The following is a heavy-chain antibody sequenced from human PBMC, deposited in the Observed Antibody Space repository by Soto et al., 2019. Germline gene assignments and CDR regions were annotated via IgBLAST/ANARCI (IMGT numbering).Heavy chain of an antibody. CDR3: ARDRGSSQWTYYFDY. CDR2: IYYSGST. J-gene: IGHJ4*02. V-gene: IGHV4-31*11. CDR1: GDSISSGYY. D-gene: IGHD6-6*01. Sequence: PSETLSLTCAVSGDSISSGYYWAWIRQHPGKGLEWIGYIYYSGSTYYNPSLKSRVTISVDTSKNQFSLKLSSVTAADTAVYYCARDRGSSQWTYYFDYWGQGTLVTVSS.